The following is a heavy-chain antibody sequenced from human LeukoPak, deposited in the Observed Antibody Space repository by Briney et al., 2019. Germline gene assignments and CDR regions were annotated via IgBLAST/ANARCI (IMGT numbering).Heavy chain of an antibody. D-gene: IGHD3-10*01. V-gene: IGHV3-15*01. J-gene: IGHJ4*02. Sequence: PGRSLRLSCVDSGFTFTNAWMSWVRQAPGKGLEWIGRIKSKTDGETTNYAEPVRGRFTISRDDSKSAVYLQMNSLKIEDTAVYYCTTDLGTYYHGSQRLIPIDYWGQGTLVTASS. CDR1: GFTFTNAW. CDR3: TTDLGTYYHGSQRLIPIDY. CDR2: IKSKTDGETT.